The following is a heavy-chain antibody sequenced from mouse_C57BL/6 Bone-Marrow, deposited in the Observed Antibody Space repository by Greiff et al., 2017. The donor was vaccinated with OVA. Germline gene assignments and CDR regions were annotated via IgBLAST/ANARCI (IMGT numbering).Heavy chain of an antibody. CDR1: GFTFTDYY. J-gene: IGHJ2*01. CDR2: IRNKANGYTT. Sequence: EVKVEESGGGLVQPGGSLSLSCAASGFTFTDYYMSWVRQPPGKALEWLGFIRNKANGYTTEYSASVKGRFTISRDNSQSILYLQMNALRAEDSATYYCAASLLRPVDYFDDWGQGTTLTVSS. CDR3: AASLLRPVDYFDD. V-gene: IGHV7-3*01. D-gene: IGHD1-2*01.